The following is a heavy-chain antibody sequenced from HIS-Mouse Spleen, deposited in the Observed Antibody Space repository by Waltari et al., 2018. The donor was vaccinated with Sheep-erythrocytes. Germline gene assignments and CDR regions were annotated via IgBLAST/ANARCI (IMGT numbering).Heavy chain of an antibody. Sequence: EVQLVESGGGLVQPGGSLRLSCAASGFTFSSYDMHWVRQATGKGLEWVSAMGTAGDTYYPGSVKGRFTISRENAKNSLYLQMNSLRAGDTAVYYCARANSGSYDDAFDIWGQGTMVTVSS. V-gene: IGHV3-13*01. CDR1: GFTFSSYD. CDR3: ARANSGSYDDAFDI. CDR2: MGTAGDT. J-gene: IGHJ3*02. D-gene: IGHD1-26*01.